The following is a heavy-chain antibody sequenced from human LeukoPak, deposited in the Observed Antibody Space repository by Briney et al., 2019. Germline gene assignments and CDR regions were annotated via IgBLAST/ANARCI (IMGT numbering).Heavy chain of an antibody. D-gene: IGHD1-26*01. Sequence: ASVKVSCKASGYTLTSYGISWVRQAPGQGLEWMGWISAYNGNTNYAQKLQGRVAMTTDTSTSTAYMELRSLRSDDTAVYYCARALRVGAAGSDAFDIWGQGTMVTVSS. CDR3: ARALRVGAAGSDAFDI. CDR2: ISAYNGNT. J-gene: IGHJ3*02. CDR1: GYTLTSYG. V-gene: IGHV1-18*01.